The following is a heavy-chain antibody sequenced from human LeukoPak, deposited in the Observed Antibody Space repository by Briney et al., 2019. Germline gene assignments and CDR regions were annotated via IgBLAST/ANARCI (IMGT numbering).Heavy chain of an antibody. J-gene: IGHJ5*02. CDR1: GGSISSYY. D-gene: IGHD3-22*01. CDR2: IYYSGST. CDR3: ARATYYYDSSGYYP. Sequence: SENLSLTCTVSGGSISSYYWSWIRQPPGKGLEWIGYIYYSGSTNYNPSLKSRVTISVDTSKNQFSLKLSSVTAADTAVYYCARATYYYDSSGYYPWGQGTLVTVSS. V-gene: IGHV4-59*01.